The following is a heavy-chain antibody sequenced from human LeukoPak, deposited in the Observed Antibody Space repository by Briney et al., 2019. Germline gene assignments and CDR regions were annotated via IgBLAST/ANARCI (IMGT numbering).Heavy chain of an antibody. CDR3: ARAVAARPYLSYYYMDV. Sequence: GGSLRLSCAASGFTFSNYGMSWVRQAPGKGLEWDSAISGSGGSTYYADSVKGRFTISRDNSKNTLYLQMNSLRAEDTAVYYCARAVAARPYLSYYYMDVWGKGTTVTVSS. J-gene: IGHJ6*03. CDR2: ISGSGGST. V-gene: IGHV3-23*01. D-gene: IGHD6-6*01. CDR1: GFTFSNYG.